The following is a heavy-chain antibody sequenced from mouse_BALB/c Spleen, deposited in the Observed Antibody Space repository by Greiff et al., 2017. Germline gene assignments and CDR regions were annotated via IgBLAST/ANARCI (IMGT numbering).Heavy chain of an antibody. D-gene: IGHD1-1*01. J-gene: IGHJ4*01. Sequence: VQLKQSGTVLARPGASVKMSCKASGYSFTSYWMHWVKQRPGQGLEWIGAIYPGNSDTSYNQKFKGKAKLTAVTSASTAYMELSSLTNEDSAVYYCTRTDYYGDAMDYWGQGTSVTVSS. CDR2: IYPGNSDT. CDR3: TRTDYYGDAMDY. CDR1: GYSFTSYW. V-gene: IGHV1-5*01.